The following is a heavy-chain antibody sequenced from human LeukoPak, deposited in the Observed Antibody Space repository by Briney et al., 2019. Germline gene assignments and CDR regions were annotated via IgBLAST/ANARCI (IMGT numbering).Heavy chain of an antibody. CDR2: ISSSGNII. CDR1: GFTFSNYA. Sequence: GGSLRLSCAASGFTFSNYAMHWVRQAPGKGLEWVSYISSSGNIIYYADSVKGRFTISRDNAKNSLYLQMNSLRAEDTAVYYCAELGITMIGGVWGKGTTVTISS. D-gene: IGHD3-10*02. J-gene: IGHJ6*04. CDR3: AELGITMIGGV. V-gene: IGHV3-48*03.